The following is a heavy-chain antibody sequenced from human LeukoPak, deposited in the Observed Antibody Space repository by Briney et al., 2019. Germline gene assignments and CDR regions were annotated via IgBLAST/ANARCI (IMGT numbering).Heavy chain of an antibody. V-gene: IGHV3-66*02. CDR1: GFTFSSYS. D-gene: IGHD1-26*01. CDR3: ARDQRSESYYPWGWFDP. Sequence: GGSLRLSCAASGFTFSSYSMNWVRQTPGKGLEWVSVIYSDGSTYYTDSVKGRFTISRDNSKNTLYLQMNSLRPEDTAVYYCARDQRSESYYPWGWFDPWGQGTLVTVSS. CDR2: IYSDGST. J-gene: IGHJ5*02.